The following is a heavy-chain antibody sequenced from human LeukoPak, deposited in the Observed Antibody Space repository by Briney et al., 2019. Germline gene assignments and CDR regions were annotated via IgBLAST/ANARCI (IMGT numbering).Heavy chain of an antibody. Sequence: SETLSLTCTVSGYSISSGYYWSWIRQPAGKGLEWIGRIYTSGSTNYNPSLKSRVTMSVDTSKNQFSLKLSSVTAADTAVYYCARDRTYSYYYGSGEFDYWGQGTLVTVSS. J-gene: IGHJ4*02. CDR1: GYSISSGYY. V-gene: IGHV4-4*07. D-gene: IGHD3-10*01. CDR2: IYTSGST. CDR3: ARDRTYSYYYGSGEFDY.